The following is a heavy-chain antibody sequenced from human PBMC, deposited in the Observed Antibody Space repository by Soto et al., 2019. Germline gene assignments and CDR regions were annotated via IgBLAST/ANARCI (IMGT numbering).Heavy chain of an antibody. D-gene: IGHD3-22*01. J-gene: IGHJ4*02. Sequence: GGSLRLSCEVSGFRFSSYEMNWVRQAPGKGLEWLAYISSSGSLIHYADSVRGRFTISRDNAKNSLYLQMLSLRAEDTAVYYCAKALHNVIVVVITSFDYWGQGTLVTVSS. CDR2: ISSSGSLI. CDR3: AKALHNVIVVVITSFDY. CDR1: GFRFSSYE. V-gene: IGHV3-48*03.